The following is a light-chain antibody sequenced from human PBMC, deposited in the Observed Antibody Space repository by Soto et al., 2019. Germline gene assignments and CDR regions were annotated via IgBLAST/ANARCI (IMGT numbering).Light chain of an antibody. CDR3: QQYNNWPPWT. V-gene: IGKV3-15*01. Sequence: ELVMTQSPSTLSVSPGERATLSCRASESVSSNLAWYQQRPGQAPRLVIYGASTRATGIPARFSGGGSGTEFTLTISSLQSEDFAVYYCQQYNNWPPWTFGQGTKVDIK. CDR1: ESVSSN. CDR2: GAS. J-gene: IGKJ1*01.